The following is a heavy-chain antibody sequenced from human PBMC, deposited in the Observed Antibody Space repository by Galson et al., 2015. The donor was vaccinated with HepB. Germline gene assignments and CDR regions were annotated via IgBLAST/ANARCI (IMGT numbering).Heavy chain of an antibody. Sequence: ETLSLTCTVSGGSISSYYWSWIRQPAGKGLEWIGRVYTSGSTNYNPSLKSRVTMSVDTSKNQFSLKLSSVTAADTAVYYCARAQYYYDSSGYYVGYLDYWGQGTLVTVSS. D-gene: IGHD3-22*01. CDR1: GGSISSYY. V-gene: IGHV4-4*07. CDR2: VYTSGST. CDR3: ARAQYYYDSSGYYVGYLDY. J-gene: IGHJ4*02.